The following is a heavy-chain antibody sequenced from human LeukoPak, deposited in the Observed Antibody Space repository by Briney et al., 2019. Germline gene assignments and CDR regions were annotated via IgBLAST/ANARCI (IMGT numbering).Heavy chain of an antibody. CDR3: AREAVTPKGDAFDI. Sequence: GGSLRLSCAASGFTFSSYWMSWVRQAPGKGLEWVANIKQDGSEKYYVDSVKGRFTISRDNAKNSLYLQMNSLRAEDTAVYYCAREAVTPKGDAFDIWGQGTMVTVSS. V-gene: IGHV3-7*01. CDR1: GFTFSSYW. CDR2: IKQDGSEK. J-gene: IGHJ3*02. D-gene: IGHD4-17*01.